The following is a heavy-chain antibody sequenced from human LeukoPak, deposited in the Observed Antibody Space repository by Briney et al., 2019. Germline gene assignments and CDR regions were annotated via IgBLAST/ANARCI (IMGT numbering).Heavy chain of an antibody. J-gene: IGHJ4*02. CDR1: GFTVSSNY. CDR3: AKALLWYTFDY. CDR2: IYSGGST. D-gene: IGHD1-1*01. V-gene: IGHV3-53*01. Sequence: GGSLRLSCAASGFTVSSNYMSWVRQAPGKGLEWVSVIYSGGSTYYADSVKGRFTISRDNSKNTLYLQMNSLRAEDTAVYYCAKALLWYTFDYWGQGTLVTVSS.